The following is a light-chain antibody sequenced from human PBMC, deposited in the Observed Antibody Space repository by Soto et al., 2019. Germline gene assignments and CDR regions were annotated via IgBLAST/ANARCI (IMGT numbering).Light chain of an antibody. V-gene: IGKV3D-15*01. CDR3: QQYNNWPRT. Sequence: EIVLMQSPGTLSLSPGERATLSCRASQSVNTNVAWYQQESGQAPRLLIYGASTRATGIPARFSGSVSGTEFALTISSLQSEDFAVYYCQQYNNWPRTFGQGTKVDIK. J-gene: IGKJ1*01. CDR1: QSVNTN. CDR2: GAS.